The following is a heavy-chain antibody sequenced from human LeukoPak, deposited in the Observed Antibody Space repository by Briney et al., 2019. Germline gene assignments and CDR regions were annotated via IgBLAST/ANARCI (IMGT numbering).Heavy chain of an antibody. CDR2: INYSGTT. V-gene: IGHV4-39*01. Sequence: SETLSLTCTVSGGSISSPSYYWGWIRQPPGKGLEWLGSINYSGTTYYNPSLESRVTISVDTSKNQFSLKLFSVTAADTAVYYCARVDIVVVPSTNFDYWGQGTLVTVSP. CDR3: ARVDIVVVPSTNFDY. CDR1: GGSISSPSYY. J-gene: IGHJ4*02. D-gene: IGHD2-2*01.